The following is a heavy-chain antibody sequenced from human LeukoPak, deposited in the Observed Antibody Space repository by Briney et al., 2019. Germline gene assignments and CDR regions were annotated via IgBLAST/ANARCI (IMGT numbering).Heavy chain of an antibody. V-gene: IGHV3-11*04. J-gene: IGHJ4*02. CDR1: GFTFSDYY. CDR2: ISSSGSTI. Sequence: GGSLRLSCAASGFTFSDYYMSWIRQAPGKGLEWVSYISSSGSTIYYADSVKGRFTISRDNAKNSLYLQMNSLRAEDTAVYYCARDSPPFIVGATGGFDYWGQGTLVTVSS. CDR3: ARDSPPFIVGATGGFDY. D-gene: IGHD1-26*01.